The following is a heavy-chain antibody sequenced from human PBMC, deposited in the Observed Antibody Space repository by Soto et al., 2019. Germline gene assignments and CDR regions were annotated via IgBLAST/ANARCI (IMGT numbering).Heavy chain of an antibody. J-gene: IGHJ5*02. D-gene: IGHD2-15*01. CDR3: ARDRSPGGDNWLDP. CDR1: GAAITSNTW. V-gene: IGHV4-4*02. CDR2: IYHSGRT. Sequence: QVQLQESGPGLVKPSGTLSLTCGISGAAITSNTWWVWVRQPPGKGLEWIGEIYHSGRTNYTPSLKTRVTISMDKSKNQFSLKLTSVTAADTAIYYCARDRSPGGDNWLDPWGQGRLVTVSS.